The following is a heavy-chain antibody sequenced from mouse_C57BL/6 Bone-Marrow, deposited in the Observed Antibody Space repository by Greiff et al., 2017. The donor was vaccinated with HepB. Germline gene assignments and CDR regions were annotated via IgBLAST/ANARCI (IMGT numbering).Heavy chain of an antibody. CDR2: IWTGGGT. CDR3: ARNYYGSSHWYFDV. J-gene: IGHJ1*03. V-gene: IGHV2-9-1*01. Sequence: QVQLKESGPGLVAPSQSLSITCTVSGFSLTSYAISWVRQPPGKGLEWLGVIWTGGGTNYNSALKSRLSISKDNSKSQVFLKMTSLQTDDTARYYCARNYYGSSHWYFDVWGTGTTVTVSS. CDR1: GFSLTSYA. D-gene: IGHD1-1*01.